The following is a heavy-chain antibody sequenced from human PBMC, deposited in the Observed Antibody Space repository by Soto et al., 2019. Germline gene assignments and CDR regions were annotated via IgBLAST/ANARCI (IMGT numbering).Heavy chain of an antibody. CDR3: ERDDYGSGSYYYYYMDV. D-gene: IGHD3-10*01. Sequence: GGSLRLSCAASGFTFSSYSMNWVRQAPGKGLEWVSYISSSSSNIYYADSVKGRFTISRDNAKNSLYLQMNSLRDEDTAVYYCERDDYGSGSYYYYYMDVWGKGTTVTVSS. V-gene: IGHV3-48*02. CDR2: ISSSSSNI. J-gene: IGHJ6*03. CDR1: GFTFSSYS.